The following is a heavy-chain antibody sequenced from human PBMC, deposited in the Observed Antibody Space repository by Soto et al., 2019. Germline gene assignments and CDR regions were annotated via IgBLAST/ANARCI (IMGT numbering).Heavy chain of an antibody. V-gene: IGHV1-58*02. CDR3: AKNPGYYYDSTGYHFDY. Sequence: GTSVKVSCKDSGFTFTSSAMQWVRQARGQRLEWIGWIVVGSGNTNYAQKFQERVTITRDMSTSTAYMELSSLRAEDTAVYYCAKNPGYYYDSTGYHFDYWGQGTLVTVSS. CDR1: GFTFTSSA. CDR2: IVVGSGNT. D-gene: IGHD3-22*01. J-gene: IGHJ4*02.